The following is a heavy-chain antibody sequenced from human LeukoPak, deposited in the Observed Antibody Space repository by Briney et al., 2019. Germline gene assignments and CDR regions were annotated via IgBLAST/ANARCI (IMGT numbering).Heavy chain of an antibody. CDR3: ARSEGTAAGFDY. J-gene: IGHJ4*02. CDR1: GFTFSSYA. V-gene: IGHV3-48*04. D-gene: IGHD1-1*01. Sequence: GGSLRLSCAASGFTFSSYAMSWVRQAPGKGLEWVSYISSSGSTIYYADSVKGRFTISRDNAKNSLYLQMNSLRAEDTAVYYCARSEGTAAGFDYWGQGTLVTVSS. CDR2: ISSSGSTI.